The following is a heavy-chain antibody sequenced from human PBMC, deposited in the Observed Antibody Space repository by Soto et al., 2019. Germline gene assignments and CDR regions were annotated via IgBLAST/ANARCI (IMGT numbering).Heavy chain of an antibody. CDR2: MNPNSGNT. Sequence: QVQLVQSGAEVKKPGASVKVSCKASGYTFTSYDINWVRQATGQGLEWMGWMNPNSGNTGYAQKFQGRVTMTRNTSISTAYMELSSLRSEDTAVYYCARYLGAGQWLALYYYYYGMDVWGQGTTVTVSS. D-gene: IGHD6-19*01. V-gene: IGHV1-8*01. J-gene: IGHJ6*02. CDR1: GYTFTSYD. CDR3: ARYLGAGQWLALYYYYYGMDV.